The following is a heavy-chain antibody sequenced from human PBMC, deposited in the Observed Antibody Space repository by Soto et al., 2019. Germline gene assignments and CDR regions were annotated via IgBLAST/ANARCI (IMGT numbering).Heavy chain of an antibody. CDR1: GFTFSSYD. CDR3: ARAIATAGSIYYGMDV. CDR2: IGTAGDT. J-gene: IGHJ6*02. V-gene: IGHV3-13*01. D-gene: IGHD6-13*01. Sequence: GGSLRLSCAASGFTFSSYDMHWVRQATGKGLEWVSAIGTAGDTYYPGSVKGRFTISRENAKNSLYLQMNSLRAGDTAVYYCARAIATAGSIYYGMDVWGQATTVTVSS.